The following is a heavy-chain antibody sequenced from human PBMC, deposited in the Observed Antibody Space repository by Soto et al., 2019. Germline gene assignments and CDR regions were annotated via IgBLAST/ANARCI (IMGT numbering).Heavy chain of an antibody. V-gene: IGHV1-69*02. J-gene: IGHJ5*02. CDR3: ARGGTTAMARTPANWFDP. D-gene: IGHD5-18*01. CDR2: IIPILGIA. Sequence: GASVKVSCKASGGSFSSYIVSWVRQAPGQGLEWMGRIIPILGIANYAQKFQGRVTITADKSTSTAYMELSSLRSEDTAVYYCARGGTTAMARTPANWFDPWGQGTLVTVSS. CDR1: GGSFSSYI.